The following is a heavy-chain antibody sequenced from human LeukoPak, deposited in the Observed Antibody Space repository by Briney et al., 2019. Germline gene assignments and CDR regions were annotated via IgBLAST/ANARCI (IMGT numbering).Heavy chain of an antibody. J-gene: IGHJ4*02. CDR3: ARDRGWAGYTYGFYY. V-gene: IGHV1-46*01. Sequence: ASVKVSCKASGYTFTSYYMHWVRQAPGQGLEWMGMINPSGGRTSYAQKFQGRVTITADESTSTAYMELSGLRSEDTAVYYCARDRGWAGYTYGFYYWGQGTLVTVSS. CDR1: GYTFTSYY. CDR2: INPSGGRT. D-gene: IGHD5-18*01.